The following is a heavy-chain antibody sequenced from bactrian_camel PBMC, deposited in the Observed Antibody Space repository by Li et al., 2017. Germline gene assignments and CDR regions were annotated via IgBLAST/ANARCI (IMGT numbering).Heavy chain of an antibody. D-gene: IGHD4*01. Sequence: HVQLVESGGGSVQIGGSLELSCAATGVTNFESITCMGWFRQDPGKDRERIASAYTGDGNAYYADSVKGRFTISRDNAKNTVYLQMNSLKSEDTALYFCATPAAIKSTVWTYQSWGQGTQVTVS. CDR3: ATPAAIKSTVWTYQS. J-gene: IGHJ6*01. CDR1: GVTNFESITC. CDR2: AYTGDGNA. V-gene: IGHV3S54*01.